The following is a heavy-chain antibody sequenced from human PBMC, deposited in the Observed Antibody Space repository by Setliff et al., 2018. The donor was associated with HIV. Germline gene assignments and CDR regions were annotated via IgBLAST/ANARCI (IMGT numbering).Heavy chain of an antibody. J-gene: IGHJ6*02. CDR3: AREDYYYYGMDV. CDR1: GGSISSGSYY. V-gene: IGHV4-61*02. CDR2: IYTSGST. Sequence: SETLSLTCTVSGGSISSGSYYWNWIRQPAGKGLEWIGRIYTSGSTNYNPSLKSRVTISVETSKNQFSLKLSSVTAADTAVYYCAREDYYYYGMDVWGQGTTVTVSS.